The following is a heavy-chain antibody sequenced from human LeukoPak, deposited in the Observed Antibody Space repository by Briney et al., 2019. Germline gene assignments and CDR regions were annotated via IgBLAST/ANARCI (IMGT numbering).Heavy chain of an antibody. V-gene: IGHV1-2*02. J-gene: IGHJ4*02. CDR2: IHPNSGGT. D-gene: IGHD6-19*01. CDR3: ARLAVGNDA. CDR1: GYTFTGYY. Sequence: GASVKVSCKASGYTFTGYYMHWVRQAPGQAPGQGLEWMGWIHPNSGGTNYAQKFQGRVTMTSDTSISTAYMELSRLSSDDTAVYYCARLAVGNDAWGQGTLVTVSS.